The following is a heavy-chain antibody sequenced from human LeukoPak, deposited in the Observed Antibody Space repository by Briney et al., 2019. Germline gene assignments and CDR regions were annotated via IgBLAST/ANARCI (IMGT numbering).Heavy chain of an antibody. J-gene: IGHJ3*02. CDR1: GFTFSSYW. V-gene: IGHV3-7*01. D-gene: IGHD6-19*01. CDR2: INQDGSEK. CDR3: ARRSSRGWDDAFDI. Sequence: PGGSLRLSCAASGFTFSSYWITWVRQAPGKGLEWVANINQDGSEKCYVDSVKGRFTISRDNAKNSLSLQMNSLRVEDTAVYYCARRSSRGWDDAFDIWGQGTMVTVSS.